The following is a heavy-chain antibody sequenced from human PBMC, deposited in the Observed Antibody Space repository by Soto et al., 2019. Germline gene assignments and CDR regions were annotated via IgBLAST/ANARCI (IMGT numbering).Heavy chain of an antibody. CDR1: GFDFQVYY. CDR2: IASFGRSM. J-gene: IGHJ3*02. D-gene: IGHD6-19*01. CDR3: VRERAGTPNFLHNALDI. V-gene: IGHV3-11*01. Sequence: QVQLVESGGNFVKSGGSLRLSCTASGFDFQVYYMTWIRQPPGKGLEWVSHIASFGRSMYYADSVKGRFTISRDDARNSVFLQMNNLRADDTAVYYCVRERAGTPNFLHNALDIWGHGTLVTVSS.